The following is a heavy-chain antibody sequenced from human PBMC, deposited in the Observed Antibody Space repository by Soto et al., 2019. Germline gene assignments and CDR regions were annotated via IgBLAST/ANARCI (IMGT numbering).Heavy chain of an antibody. CDR1: GFTFSSYG. Sequence: GGSLRLSCAASGFTFSSYGMHWVRQAPGKGLEWVAVIWYDGSNKYYADSVKGRFTISSDNSKNTLYLQMNSLRAEDTAVYYCARDRRKWELRDHYYYGMDVWGQGTTVTVS. CDR2: IWYDGSNK. D-gene: IGHD1-26*01. CDR3: ARDRRKWELRDHYYYGMDV. J-gene: IGHJ6*02. V-gene: IGHV3-33*01.